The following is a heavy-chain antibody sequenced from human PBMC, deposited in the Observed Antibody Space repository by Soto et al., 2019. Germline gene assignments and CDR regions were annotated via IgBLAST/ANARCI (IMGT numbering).Heavy chain of an antibody. D-gene: IGHD2-21*01. Sequence: EVQLVQSGAEVKKPGATVKISCKVSGFKFIDYYLYWVQQAPGKALEWMGRVDPEDGETVYSEKFQGRLTITADTSRDIAHMELSGLRSEDTAVYFCATTTAVIVAQGPMDVWGPGTTVIVSS. CDR3: ATTTAVIVAQGPMDV. V-gene: IGHV1-69-2*01. J-gene: IGHJ6*02. CDR2: VDPEDGET. CDR1: GFKFIDYY.